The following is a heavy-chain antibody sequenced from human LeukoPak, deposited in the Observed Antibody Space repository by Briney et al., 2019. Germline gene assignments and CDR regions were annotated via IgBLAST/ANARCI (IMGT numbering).Heavy chain of an antibody. V-gene: IGHV3-48*01. CDR3: ARYSSHWSFDS. D-gene: IGHD6-19*01. Sequence: GGSLRLSCAASRFTFSSYSMNWVRQAPGKGLEWVSYISSSSSTIYYADSVKGRFTISRDNAKNSLYLQMNSLRAEDTAVYYCARYSSHWSFDSWGQGTLVTVSS. CDR1: RFTFSSYS. J-gene: IGHJ4*02. CDR2: ISSSSSTI.